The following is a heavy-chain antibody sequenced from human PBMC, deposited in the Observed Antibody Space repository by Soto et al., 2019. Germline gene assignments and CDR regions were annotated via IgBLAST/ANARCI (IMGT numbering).Heavy chain of an antibody. D-gene: IGHD3-10*01. CDR2: IYRNGKT. CDR3: AAGALPEEFDAFDI. CDR1: GITVSSNY. Sequence: PGGSLRLSCAASGITVSSNYMSWVRQAPGKGLDWVSVIYRNGKTYYADSVKGRFIISRDNSKNTLYLQMNSLRADDTAVYYCAAGALPEEFDAFDIWGQGTMVTVS. J-gene: IGHJ3*02. V-gene: IGHV3-66*01.